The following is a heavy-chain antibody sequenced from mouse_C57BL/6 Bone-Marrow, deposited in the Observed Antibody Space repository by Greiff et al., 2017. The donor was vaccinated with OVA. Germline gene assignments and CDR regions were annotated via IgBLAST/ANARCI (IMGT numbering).Heavy chain of an antibody. CDR1: GYTFTSYG. D-gene: IGHD1-1*01. CDR2: ISPRSGNT. V-gene: IGHV1-81*01. CDR3: ANEAYYSVVGY. Sequence: QVQLQQSGAELARPGASVKLSCKASGYTFTSYGISWVKQRTGQGLEWIGEISPRSGNTYYNEKFKGKATLTADKSSSTAYMELRSLTSEDSAVYFCANEAYYSVVGYWGQGTTLTVSS. J-gene: IGHJ2*01.